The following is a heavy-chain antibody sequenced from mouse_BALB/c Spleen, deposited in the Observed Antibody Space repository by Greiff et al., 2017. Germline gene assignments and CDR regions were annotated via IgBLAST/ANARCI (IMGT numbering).Heavy chain of an antibody. D-gene: IGHD1-1*01. Sequence: EVQLLQSGAELVKPGASLKLSCAASGFNFNDYYMHWVKQRPEQGLEWIGRIDPADGNTKYDPKVQGKDTITADTSSNTAYLQLSSLTSEDTAVYYCARVGSVDAMDYWGQGTSVTVSS. CDR2: IDPADGNT. V-gene: IGHV14-3*02. CDR1: GFNFNDYY. CDR3: ARVGSVDAMDY. J-gene: IGHJ4*01.